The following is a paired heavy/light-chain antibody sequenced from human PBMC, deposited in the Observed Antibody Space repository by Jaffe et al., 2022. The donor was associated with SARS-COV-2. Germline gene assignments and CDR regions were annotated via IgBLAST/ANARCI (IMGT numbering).Light chain of an antibody. CDR1: QGISSY. Sequence: DIQLTQSPSFLSASVGDRVTITCRATQGISSYLAWYQQKPGKAPKLLIYAASTLQSGVPSRFSGSGSGTEFTLTISSLQPEDFATYYCQQLNSFPLTFGGGTKVEIK. J-gene: IGKJ4*01. CDR2: AAS. CDR3: QQLNSFPLT. V-gene: IGKV1-9*01.
Heavy chain of an antibody. CDR2: INPSGGAT. CDR3: ARAAGGSGTARLLNDY. Sequence: QVQVVQSGAEVKEPGASVKVSCKASGYTFTNYYIHWVRQAPGQGLQWVGLINPSGGATYYAQKLQGRVTVTRDTSTSTVYMELSSLRSDDTAVYYCARAAGGSGTARLLNDYWGQGTLVTVSS. J-gene: IGHJ4*02. D-gene: IGHD3-10*01. CDR1: GYTFTNYY. V-gene: IGHV1-46*04.